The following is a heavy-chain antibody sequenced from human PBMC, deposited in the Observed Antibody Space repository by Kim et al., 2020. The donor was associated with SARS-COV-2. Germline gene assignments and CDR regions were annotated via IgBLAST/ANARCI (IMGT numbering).Heavy chain of an antibody. CDR2: ISYDGSNK. J-gene: IGHJ4*02. CDR1: GFTFSSYA. CDR3: ARKVLDYDSSGRHFDY. D-gene: IGHD3-22*01. V-gene: IGHV3-30-3*01. Sequence: GGSLRLSCAASGFTFSSYAMHWVRQAPGKGLEWVAVISYDGSNKYYADSVKGRFTISRDNSKNTLYLQMNSLRAEDTAVYYCARKVLDYDSSGRHFDYWGQGTLVTVSS.